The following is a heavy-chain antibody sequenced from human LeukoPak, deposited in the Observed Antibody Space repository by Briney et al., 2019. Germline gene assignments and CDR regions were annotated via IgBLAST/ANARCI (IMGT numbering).Heavy chain of an antibody. V-gene: IGHV4-34*01. CDR1: GGSFSGYY. J-gene: IGHJ4*02. CDR3: ARRVDY. D-gene: IGHD6-13*01. CDR2: INHSGST. Sequence: PSETLSLTCAVYGGSFSGYYWSWIRQPPGKGLEWIREINHSGSTNYNPSLKSRVTISVDTSKNQFSLKLSSVTAADTAVYYCARRVDYWGQGTLVTVSS.